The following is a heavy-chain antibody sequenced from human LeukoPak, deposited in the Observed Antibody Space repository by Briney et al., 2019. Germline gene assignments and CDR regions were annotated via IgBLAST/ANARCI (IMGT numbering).Heavy chain of an antibody. D-gene: IGHD6-6*01. CDR2: IYPGDSDT. CDR1: GYSFTSYW. Sequence: GESLKISCNVSGYSFTSYWIGWVRQMPGKGLEWMGIIYPGDSDTRYSPSFQGQVTISADKSISTAYLQWSSLKASDTAMYYCARREYSSSSVWFDPWGQGTLVTVSS. V-gene: IGHV5-51*01. J-gene: IGHJ5*02. CDR3: ARREYSSSSVWFDP.